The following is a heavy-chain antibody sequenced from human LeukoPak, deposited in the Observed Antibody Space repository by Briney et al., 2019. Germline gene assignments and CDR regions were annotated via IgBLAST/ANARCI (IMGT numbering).Heavy chain of an antibody. CDR2: INPNSGGT. CDR3: ARDRGIQLWERYYYSYMDV. V-gene: IGHV1-2*06. CDR1: GYTFTGYY. D-gene: IGHD5-18*01. Sequence: ASVKVSCKASGYTFTGYYMHWVRQAPGQGLEWMGRINPNSGGTDYAQKFQGRVNMTRDTSISTAYMELSRLRSDDTAVYYCARDRGIQLWERYYYSYMDVWGKGTTVTVSS. J-gene: IGHJ6*03.